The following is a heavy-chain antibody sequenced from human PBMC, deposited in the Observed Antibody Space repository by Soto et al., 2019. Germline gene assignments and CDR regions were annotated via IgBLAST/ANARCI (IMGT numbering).Heavy chain of an antibody. CDR1: GFTFRSAG. D-gene: IGHD1-1*01. J-gene: IGHJ4*02. V-gene: IGHV3-33*01. CDR2: IWYDGSNK. CDR3: ARDRTRFADY. Sequence: GGSLRLSCAASGFTFRSAGPHWVRQAPGKGLEWVAVIWYDGSNKYYADSVKGRFTISRDNSKNTLYLQMNSLRAEDTAIYYCARDRTRFADYWGPGTMVTVSS.